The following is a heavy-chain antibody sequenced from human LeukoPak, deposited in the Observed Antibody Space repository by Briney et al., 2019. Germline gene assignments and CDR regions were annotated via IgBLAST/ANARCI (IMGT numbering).Heavy chain of an antibody. D-gene: IGHD3-22*01. V-gene: IGHV4-30-4*08. CDR1: GGSISSGDYS. J-gene: IGHJ4*02. CDR2: TYYSGST. Sequence: PSQTLSLTCTVSGGSISSGDYSWSRIRQPPGNGLEWIGYTYYSGSTYYNPSIKSQVTISVDTSKNQFSLKLSSVTAADTAVYYCARVRYYDSSGVDYWGQGTLVTVSS. CDR3: ARVRYYDSSGVDY.